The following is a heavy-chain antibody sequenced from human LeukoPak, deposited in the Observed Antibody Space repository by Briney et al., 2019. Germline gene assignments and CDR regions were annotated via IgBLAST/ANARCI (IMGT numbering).Heavy chain of an antibody. D-gene: IGHD1-26*01. V-gene: IGHV4-4*09. CDR1: GGSISSYY. CDR2: IYTSGST. CDR3: ARHGSSGSYIDY. J-gene: IGHJ4*02. Sequence: PSETLSLTCTVPGGSISSYYWSWIRQPPGKGLEWIGYIYTSGSTNYNPSLKSRVTISVDTSKNQFSLKLSSVTAADTAVYYCARHGSSGSYIDYWGQGTLVTVSS.